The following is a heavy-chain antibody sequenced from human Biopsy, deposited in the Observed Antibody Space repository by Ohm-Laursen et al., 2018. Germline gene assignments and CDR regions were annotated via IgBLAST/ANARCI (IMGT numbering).Heavy chain of an antibody. CDR1: GFSFSDYY. CDR3: VSFGINWGLSY. D-gene: IGHD7-27*01. V-gene: IGHV3-11*04. CDR2: ISSRGTSI. J-gene: IGHJ4*02. Sequence: SLRLSCSASGFSFSDYYMSWLRQAPGKGLEWLSYISSRGTSINNADSVKGRFTISRDNAKNTLFLQMNSLSTEDTAVYYCVSFGINWGLSYWGQGILVPVAS.